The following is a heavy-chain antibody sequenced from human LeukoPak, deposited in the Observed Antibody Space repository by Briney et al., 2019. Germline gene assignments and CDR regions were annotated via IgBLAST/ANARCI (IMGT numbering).Heavy chain of an antibody. CDR2: ISTYNDNT. D-gene: IGHD3-16*01. CDR3: ARDHNYVWGSALTD. CDR1: GYTFTSYG. V-gene: IGHV1-18*01. J-gene: IGHJ4*02. Sequence: ASVKVSCKASGYTFTSYGISWVRQAPGQGLEWMGWISTYNDNTNYAQKLQGRVTMTTDTSTSTAYMELRSLRSDDTAVYYCARDHNYVWGSALTDWGQGTLVTVSS.